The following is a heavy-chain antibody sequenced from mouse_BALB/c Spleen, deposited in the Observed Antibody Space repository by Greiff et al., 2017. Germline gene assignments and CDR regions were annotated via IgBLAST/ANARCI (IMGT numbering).Heavy chain of an antibody. CDR2: IDPANGDT. J-gene: IGHJ3*01. Sequence: VQLKQSGAELVKPGASVKLSCTASGFNIKDNYMHWVKQRPEQGLEWIGRIDPANGDTEYDPKFQGKATITADTSSNTAYLQLSSLTSEDTAVYYGARGFYGNYGFAYWGQGTLVTVSA. V-gene: IGHV14-3*02. D-gene: IGHD2-1*01. CDR1: GFNIKDNY. CDR3: ARGFYGNYGFAY.